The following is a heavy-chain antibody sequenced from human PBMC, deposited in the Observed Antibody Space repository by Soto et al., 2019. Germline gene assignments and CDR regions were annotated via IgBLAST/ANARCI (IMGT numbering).Heavy chain of an antibody. CDR2: VSSSGETL. CDR3: ARVIVGFLEIYYGFDI. J-gene: IGHJ3*02. D-gene: IGHD3-22*01. Sequence: EVQLVESGGGLVQPGGSLRLSCAASGFTFSSYSMNWVRQAPGKGLEWVSYVSSSGETLYYADSVKGRFTISRDNAKNSLYLQMNSLRYEDTAVYYCARVIVGFLEIYYGFDIWGQGTMVTVSS. CDR1: GFTFSSYS. V-gene: IGHV3-48*02.